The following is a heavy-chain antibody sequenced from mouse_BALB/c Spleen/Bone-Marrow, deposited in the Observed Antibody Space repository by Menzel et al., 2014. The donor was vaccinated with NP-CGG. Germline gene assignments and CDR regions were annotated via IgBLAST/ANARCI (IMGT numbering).Heavy chain of an antibody. CDR3: VRHGYFGNYYYALDY. V-gene: IGHV10-1*02. CDR2: IRSKSNNYAT. D-gene: IGHD2-1*01. CDR1: GFTFNTYA. J-gene: IGHJ4*01. Sequence: VKLVESGGGLVQPKGSLKLSCAASGFTFNTYAMNWVRQAPGKGLEWVARIRSKSNNYATYYADSVKDRFTISRDDSQNMLYLQMNNLKTEDTAMYYCVRHGYFGNYYYALDYWGQGTSVTVSS.